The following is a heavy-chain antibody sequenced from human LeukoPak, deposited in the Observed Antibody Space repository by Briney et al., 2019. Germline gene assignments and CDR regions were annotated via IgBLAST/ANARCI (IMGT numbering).Heavy chain of an antibody. CDR2: FDPEDGET. CDR1: GYTLTELS. D-gene: IGHD1-26*01. V-gene: IGHV1-24*01. Sequence: ASVKVSCKVSGYTLTELSMHWVRQAPGKGLEWMGGFDPEDGETIYAQKFQGRVTMTEDTSTDTAYMELSSLRSEDTAVYYCATSSGSYPTYYYYYGMDVWGQGTTVTVSS. J-gene: IGHJ6*02. CDR3: ATSSGSYPTYYYYYGMDV.